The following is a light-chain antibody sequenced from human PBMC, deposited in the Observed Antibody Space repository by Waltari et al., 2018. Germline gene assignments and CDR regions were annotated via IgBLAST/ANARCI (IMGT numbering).Light chain of an antibody. CDR1: SSDVGGSNY. Sequence: QSALTQPASVSGSPGQSITISCTGPSSDVGGSNYVSWYQQHPCKAPKLMFSDASNRPSGVSNLFSGSKSGNTASLTISGLQAEDEADYYCSSYTSSSTVVFGGGTKLTVL. V-gene: IGLV2-14*03. CDR3: SSYTSSSTVV. CDR2: DAS. J-gene: IGLJ2*01.